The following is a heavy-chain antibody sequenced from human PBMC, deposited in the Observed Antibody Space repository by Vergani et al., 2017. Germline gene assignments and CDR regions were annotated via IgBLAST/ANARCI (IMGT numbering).Heavy chain of an antibody. D-gene: IGHD3-22*01. CDR3: AEVKDYYDSSGYSGY. CDR2: ISGSGGST. J-gene: IGHJ4*02. CDR1: GFTFSSYA. Sequence: EVQLLESGGGLVQPGGSLRLSCAASGFTFSSYAMSWVRQAPGKGLEWVSAISGSGGSTYYADSVKGRFTISRDNSKNTLYLQMNSLRAEDTAVSYCAEVKDYYDSSGYSGYWGQGTLVTVSS. V-gene: IGHV3-23*01.